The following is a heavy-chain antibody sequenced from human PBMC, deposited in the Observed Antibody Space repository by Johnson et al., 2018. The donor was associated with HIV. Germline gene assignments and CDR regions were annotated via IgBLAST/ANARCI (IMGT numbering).Heavy chain of an antibody. Sequence: EVQLVESGGGLVQPGGSLRLSCAASGFTFSSYDMYWVRQTTGKGLEWVSGIGTTGDTYYPGSVKGRFTISRDNSKNNLYLQMNSLRAEDTALYYCARALVVITDGHAFDIWGQGTMVTVSS. J-gene: IGHJ3*02. D-gene: IGHD3-22*01. CDR2: IGTTGDT. CDR3: ARALVVITDGHAFDI. V-gene: IGHV3-13*01. CDR1: GFTFSSYD.